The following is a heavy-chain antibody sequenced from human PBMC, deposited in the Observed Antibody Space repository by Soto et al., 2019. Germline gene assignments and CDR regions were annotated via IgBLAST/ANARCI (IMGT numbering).Heavy chain of an antibody. Sequence: QLQLQESGPGLVKPSETLSLTCTVSSDSISSSIYYWGWIRQPPGKGLEWIGTIYYSGSTFYNPSLKSRVTISVDTSKNQFSLRLSSVTAADTAVYYCASQAAVGTRRGACYFDYWAQGTLVTVSS. D-gene: IGHD6-13*01. CDR2: IYYSGST. J-gene: IGHJ4*02. CDR1: SDSISSSIYY. CDR3: ASQAAVGTRRGACYFDY. V-gene: IGHV4-39*01.